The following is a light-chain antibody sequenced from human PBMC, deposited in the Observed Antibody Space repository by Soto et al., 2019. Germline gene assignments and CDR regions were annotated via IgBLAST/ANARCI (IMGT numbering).Light chain of an antibody. Sequence: QSVLTQPPSASGTPGQRVTISCSGSSSNIGSNYVYWYQLLPGTAPKLLIYRNNQRPSGVPDRFSGSKSGTSASLAISGRRSEDEADYYCAAWDDSLSGFVFGGGTKLTVL. J-gene: IGLJ2*01. V-gene: IGLV1-47*01. CDR1: SSNIGSNY. CDR2: RNN. CDR3: AAWDDSLSGFV.